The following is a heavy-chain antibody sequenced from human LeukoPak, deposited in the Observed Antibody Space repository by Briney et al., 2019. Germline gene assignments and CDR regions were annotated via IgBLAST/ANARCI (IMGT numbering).Heavy chain of an antibody. CDR3: ARDGVWTYRDDAFDI. CDR1: GYTFTSYG. Sequence: ASVKVSCKTSGYTFTSYGISWVRQATGQVLEWMGWISAYNDNTNYAQKLQGRVTMTTDTSTSTAYMELRSLRSDDTAVYYCARDGVWTYRDDAFDIWGQGTMVTVSS. CDR2: ISAYNDNT. V-gene: IGHV1-18*01. J-gene: IGHJ3*02. D-gene: IGHD2-8*01.